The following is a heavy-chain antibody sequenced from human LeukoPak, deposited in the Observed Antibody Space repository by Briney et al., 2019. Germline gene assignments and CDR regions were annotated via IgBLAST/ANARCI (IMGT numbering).Heavy chain of an antibody. D-gene: IGHD5-18*01. CDR1: GFTFSIYD. CDR3: ARGSGYSYDY. Sequence: GGSLRLSCAASGFTFSIYDMHWVRQGTGKGLEWVSAIGTAGDSYYPGSVRGRFTISRENAKNSLYLQLNSLRAGDTAVYYCARGSGYSYDYWGQGTLVTASS. CDR2: IGTAGDS. J-gene: IGHJ4*02. V-gene: IGHV3-13*01.